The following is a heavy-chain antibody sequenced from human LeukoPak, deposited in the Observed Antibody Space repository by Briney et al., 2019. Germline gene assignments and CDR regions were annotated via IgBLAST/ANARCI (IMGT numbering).Heavy chain of an antibody. CDR1: GGSISSSKYY. D-gene: IGHD4-17*01. CDR3: ARGVHGDYRWYFDL. J-gene: IGHJ2*01. V-gene: IGHV4-39*07. Sequence: SETLSLTCTVSGGSISSSKYYWGWIRQPPGKGLEWIGTIFNSGNTHYNPSLKSRVTISVDTSKNQFSLKLSSVTAADTAVYYCARGVHGDYRWYFDLWGRGTLVTVSS. CDR2: IFNSGNT.